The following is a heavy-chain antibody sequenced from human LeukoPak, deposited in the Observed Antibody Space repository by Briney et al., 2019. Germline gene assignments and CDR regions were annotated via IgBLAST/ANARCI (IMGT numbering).Heavy chain of an antibody. CDR1: GGSFSGYY. V-gene: IGHV4-34*01. CDR3: AGVTGSSSWKFDP. Sequence: PSETLSLTCAVYGGSFSGYYWSWIRQPPGKGLEWIGEINHSGSTNYNPSLKSRVTISVDTSKNQFSLKLSSVTAADTAVYYCAGVTGSSSWKFDPWGQGTLVTVSS. CDR2: INHSGST. J-gene: IGHJ5*02. D-gene: IGHD6-13*01.